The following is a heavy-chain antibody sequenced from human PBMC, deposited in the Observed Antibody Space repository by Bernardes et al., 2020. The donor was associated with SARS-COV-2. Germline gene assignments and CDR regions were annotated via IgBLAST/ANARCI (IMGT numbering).Heavy chain of an antibody. Sequence: SGGSIIAHSWHWLQRVPEGGREWIGYLYYTGRTNYNPSLQSRVTISVDTSKNQFSLKLSSVTAADTAVYYCAGGFDYWGQGILVTVSS. CDR2: LYYTGRT. CDR1: GGSIIAHS. CDR3: AGGFDY. J-gene: IGHJ4*02. V-gene: IGHV4-59*11.